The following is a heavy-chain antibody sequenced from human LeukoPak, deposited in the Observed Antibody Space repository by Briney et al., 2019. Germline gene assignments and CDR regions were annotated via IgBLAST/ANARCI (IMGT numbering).Heavy chain of an antibody. J-gene: IGHJ4*02. Sequence: ASVKVSCKASGYTFTSYGISWVRQAPGQGLEWMGWISAYNGNTNYAQKLQGRVTMTTDTSTSTAYMELRSLRSDDTAVYYCARTSFEYSSSWYYFDYWGQGTLVTVSS. CDR2: ISAYNGNT. CDR1: GYTFTSYG. CDR3: ARTSFEYSSSWYYFDY. V-gene: IGHV1-18*01. D-gene: IGHD6-13*01.